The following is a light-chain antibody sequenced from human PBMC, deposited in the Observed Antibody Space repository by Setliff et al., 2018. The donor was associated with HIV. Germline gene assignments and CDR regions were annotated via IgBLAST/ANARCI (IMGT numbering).Light chain of an antibody. Sequence: DIVMTQSPDSLAVSLGERATINCKSSRSVLHTKNNKNYLAWYQLRPGQPPKLLIYWASTRGSGVPDRFSASGSATDFTLTISSLQAEDVAIYYCQQYFATPPTFGQGTKVDIK. CDR2: WAS. J-gene: IGKJ1*01. CDR3: QQYFATPPT. V-gene: IGKV4-1*01. CDR1: RSVLHTKNNKNY.